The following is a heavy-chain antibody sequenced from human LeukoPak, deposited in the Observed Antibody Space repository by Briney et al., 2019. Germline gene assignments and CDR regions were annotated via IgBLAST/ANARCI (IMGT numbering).Heavy chain of an antibody. J-gene: IGHJ3*02. CDR2: IRSKAYGGTA. CDR3: TRVPIRTVTFVIVVRGQDVFDI. CDR1: GFTSGDYA. D-gene: IGHD3-22*01. V-gene: IGHV3-49*03. Sequence: PGGSLRLSCTASGFTSGDYAMSWFRQAPGKGLEWVGFIRSKAYGGTAEYAASVKGRFTISRDDSKSIAYLQVNSLKTEDTAVYYCTRVPIRTVTFVIVVRGQDVFDIWGQGTMVTVSS.